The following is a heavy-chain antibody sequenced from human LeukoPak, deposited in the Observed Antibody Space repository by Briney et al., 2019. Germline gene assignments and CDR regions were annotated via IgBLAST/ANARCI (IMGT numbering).Heavy chain of an antibody. V-gene: IGHV4-61*02. CDR1: GGSISSGSYY. CDR2: IYTSGST. Sequence: SETLSLTCTVSGGSISSGSYYWSWIRQPAGKGLEWIGRIYTSGSTNYNPSLKSRVTISVDTSKNQFSLKLSSVTAADTAVYYCARSPLDSSSWYRWGQGTLVTVSS. D-gene: IGHD6-13*01. CDR3: ARSPLDSSSWYR. J-gene: IGHJ4*02.